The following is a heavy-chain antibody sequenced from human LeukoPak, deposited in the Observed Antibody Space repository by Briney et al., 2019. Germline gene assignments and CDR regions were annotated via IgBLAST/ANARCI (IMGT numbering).Heavy chain of an antibody. CDR2: IKSKSDGGAT. Sequence: PGGYLRLSCVASGFTFSYAWMNSVRQAPGKGLEWVGRIKSKSDGGATDYPAPVKGRFTISRDDSENTLYLHMNSLGTEDTGVYYCYTVLVWGGYDAKETDKWGQGTLVTVSS. J-gene: IGHJ4*02. D-gene: IGHD5-12*01. CDR1: GFTFSYAW. CDR3: YTVLVWGGYDAKETDK. V-gene: IGHV3-15*01.